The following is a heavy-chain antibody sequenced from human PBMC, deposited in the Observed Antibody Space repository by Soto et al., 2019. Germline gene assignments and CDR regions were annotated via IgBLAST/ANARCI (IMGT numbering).Heavy chain of an antibody. CDR2: ISGSDDST. V-gene: IGHV3-23*01. J-gene: IGHJ4*02. CDR3: AKRSSSSTFDY. Sequence: EVLLLESGGGLVQPGESLRLSCAASGFTFSSYAMSWVRQAPGKGLEWVSVISGSDDSTYYADTVKGRFTISRDNSKNTLYLQMNSMRAEDTAVYYCAKRSSSSTFDYWGQGVQVTVSS. CDR1: GFTFSSYA. D-gene: IGHD6-6*01.